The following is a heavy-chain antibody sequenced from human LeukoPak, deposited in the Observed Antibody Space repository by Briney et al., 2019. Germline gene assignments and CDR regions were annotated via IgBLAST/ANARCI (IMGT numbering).Heavy chain of an antibody. Sequence: GGSLRLSCAASGFTFSSYWMSWVRQAPGKGLEWVANIKQDGSEKYYVDSVKGRFTISRDNAKNSLYLQMNSLRAEDTAVYYCAKDRADWNPRGDWFDPWGQGTLVTVSS. J-gene: IGHJ5*02. CDR1: GFTFSSYW. V-gene: IGHV3-7*01. CDR3: AKDRADWNPRGDWFDP. CDR2: IKQDGSEK. D-gene: IGHD1-1*01.